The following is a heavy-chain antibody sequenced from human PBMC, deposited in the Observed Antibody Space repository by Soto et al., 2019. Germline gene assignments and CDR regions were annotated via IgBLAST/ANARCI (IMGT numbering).Heavy chain of an antibody. V-gene: IGHV1-58*01. Sequence: GASVKVSCKTSGFTFTSSAVQWVRQIRGQGLEWIGWIIVGSGNEKYTQKFQQRVTISRDNAKNSVHLQMNSLRAEDTAVYYCARVPDYNALDAWGQGTTVTVSS. CDR2: IIVGSGNE. D-gene: IGHD3-10*01. CDR3: ARVPDYNALDA. J-gene: IGHJ6*02. CDR1: GFTFTSSA.